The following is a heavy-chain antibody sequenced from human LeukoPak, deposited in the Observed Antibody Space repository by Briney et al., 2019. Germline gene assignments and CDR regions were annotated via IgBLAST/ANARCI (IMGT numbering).Heavy chain of an antibody. Sequence: SQTLSLTCAVSGGSISSGGYSWSWIRQPPGKGLEWIGHIYNSGSAYYNPSLKSRVAISVDRSKNQFSLKLSSVTAADTARYYCVRDHGCYGFFEHWGQGTLVTVSS. J-gene: IGHJ4*02. CDR1: GGSISSGGYS. CDR2: IYNSGSA. V-gene: IGHV4-30-2*01. D-gene: IGHD2-2*01. CDR3: VRDHGCYGFFEH.